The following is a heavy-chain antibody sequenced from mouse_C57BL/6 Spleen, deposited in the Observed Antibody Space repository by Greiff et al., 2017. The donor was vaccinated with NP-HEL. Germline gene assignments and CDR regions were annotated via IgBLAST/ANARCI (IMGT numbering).Heavy chain of an antibody. CDR3: ARRDYDYEGDY. D-gene: IGHD2-4*01. CDR2: IYPRSGNT. J-gene: IGHJ2*01. CDR1: GYTFTSYG. V-gene: IGHV1-81*01. Sequence: QVHVKQSGAELARPGASVKLSCKASGYTFTSYGISWVKQRTGQGLEWIGEIYPRSGNTYYNEKFKGKATLTADKSSSTAYMELRSLTSEDSAVYFCARRDYDYEGDYWGQGTTLTVSS.